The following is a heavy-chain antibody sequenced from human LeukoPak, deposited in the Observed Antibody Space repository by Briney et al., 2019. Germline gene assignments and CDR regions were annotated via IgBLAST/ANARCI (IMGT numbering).Heavy chain of an antibody. CDR1: GASLNSYY. CDR2: IYYRGST. Sequence: PSETLSLTCTVSGASLNSYYWSWIRQPPGKGLEWIGYIYYRGSTNYNSSLKSRVTISLDTSKNHFSLKLSSVTAADTAVYYCARVPYYDSSGYYLRGDYGMDVWGQGTTVTVSS. J-gene: IGHJ6*02. V-gene: IGHV4-59*01. D-gene: IGHD3-22*01. CDR3: ARVPYYDSSGYYLRGDYGMDV.